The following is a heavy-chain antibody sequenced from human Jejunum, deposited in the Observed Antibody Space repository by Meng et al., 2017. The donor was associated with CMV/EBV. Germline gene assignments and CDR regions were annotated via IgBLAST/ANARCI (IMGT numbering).Heavy chain of an antibody. J-gene: IGHJ4*02. CDR1: GFTVSSYY. V-gene: IGHV3-53*01. CDR2: LFGTDET. D-gene: IGHD3-16*01. CDR3: ARGRVSSSAFDY. Sequence: CAASGFTVSSYYMTWVRQAPGKGLEWVSVLFGTDETYYADSVRGRFTISRDISKNTVHLQMNSLNAEDTAIYYCARGRVSSSAFDYWGQGTLVTVSS.